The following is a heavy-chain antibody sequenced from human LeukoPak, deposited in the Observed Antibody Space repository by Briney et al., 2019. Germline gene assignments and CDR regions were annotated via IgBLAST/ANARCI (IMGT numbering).Heavy chain of an antibody. Sequence: SETLSLTCTVSGGSISSSSYYWGWTRQPPGKGLEWIGIIYYSGSTYYNPSLKSRVNISLDTSKNQFSLRLTSVTAADAAVYSGARIPRGFGEEGIDYWGQGTLVTVSS. CDR2: IYYSGST. V-gene: IGHV4-39*01. CDR1: GGSISSSSYY. J-gene: IGHJ4*02. CDR3: ARIPRGFGEEGIDY. D-gene: IGHD3-10*01.